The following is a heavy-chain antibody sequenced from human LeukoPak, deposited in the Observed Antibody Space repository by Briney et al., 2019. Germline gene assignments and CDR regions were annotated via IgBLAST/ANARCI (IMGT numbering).Heavy chain of an antibody. D-gene: IGHD2-2*01. CDR3: AKYRGDAFDI. V-gene: IGHV3-21*01. CDR2: ISSGSSYI. CDR1: GFIFSSYS. J-gene: IGHJ3*02. Sequence: PGGSLRLSCAASGFIFSSYSINWVRQAPGKGLEWVSSISSGSSYIYYADSVKGRFTISRDNAKNSLYLQMNSLRAEDTAVYYCAKYRGDAFDIWGQGTMVTVSS.